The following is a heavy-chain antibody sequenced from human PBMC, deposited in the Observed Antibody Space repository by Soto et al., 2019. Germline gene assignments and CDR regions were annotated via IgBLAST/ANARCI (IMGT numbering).Heavy chain of an antibody. D-gene: IGHD6-13*01. Sequence: VQLVQSGAEVKRSGASVKVSCKASGSRFTAHFMHWVRQAPGQGLEWMGWINPNSGDTNYSPKFQGRVTMTRDTSTVTVYMEWRSLTSHDTAVYYCARGGSWYETWGQGTRVAVSS. CDR2: INPNSGDT. J-gene: IGHJ5*02. V-gene: IGHV1-2*02. CDR3: ARGGSWYET. CDR1: GSRFTAHF.